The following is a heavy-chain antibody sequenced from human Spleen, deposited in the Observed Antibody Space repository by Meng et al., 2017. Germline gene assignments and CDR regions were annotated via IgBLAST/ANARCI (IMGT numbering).Heavy chain of an antibody. CDR1: GGSISSGGFS. CDR3: VRGPYSKSLVFDY. J-gene: IGHJ4*02. CDR2: IYNSGTT. V-gene: IGHV4-30-2*05. Sequence: QLQLQESGSGLVKPSQTLSLTCAVSGGSISSGGFSWRWVRQPPGKGLEWIGYIYNSGTTYYKSSLKSRVSITGDTSKNQFSLKVNSVTAADTAVYFCVRGPYSKSLVFDYWGQGVLVTVSS. D-gene: IGHD4-11*01.